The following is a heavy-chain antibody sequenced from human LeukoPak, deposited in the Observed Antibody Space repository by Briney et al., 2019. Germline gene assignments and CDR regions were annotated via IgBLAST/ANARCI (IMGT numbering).Heavy chain of an antibody. Sequence: ASVKVSCKATSHISWVRQAPGQGLEWMGWIGTYGGDTYYAQKFQGRITVTTDTPTSTVYMELRNLRSDDTAVYYCARDLWNFYDDSGYNRDFDSWGQGTLVTVSS. V-gene: IGHV1-18*01. CDR2: IGTYGGDT. J-gene: IGHJ5*01. D-gene: IGHD3-22*01. CDR1: TSH. CDR3: ARDLWNFYDDSGYNRDFDS.